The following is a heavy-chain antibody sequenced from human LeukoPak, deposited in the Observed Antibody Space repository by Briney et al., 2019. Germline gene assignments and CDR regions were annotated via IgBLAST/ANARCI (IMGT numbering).Heavy chain of an antibody. J-gene: IGHJ4*02. V-gene: IGHV3-49*04. CDR1: GFTFGDYA. CDR3: TTSGTHGDY. D-gene: IGHD1-26*01. Sequence: GGSLRLSRTASGFTFGDYAMSWVRQAPGKGLEWVGFIRSKAYGGTTEYAASVKGRFTISRDDSKSIAYLQMNSLKTGDTAVYYCTTSGTHGDYWGQGTLVTVSS. CDR2: IRSKAYGGTT.